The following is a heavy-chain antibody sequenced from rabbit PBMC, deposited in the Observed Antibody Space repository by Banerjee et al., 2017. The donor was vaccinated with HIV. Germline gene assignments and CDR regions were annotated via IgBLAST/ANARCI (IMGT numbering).Heavy chain of an antibody. D-gene: IGHD4-1*01. Sequence: QQQLEESGGGLVQPGGSLTLSCEASGVDFNRYSVSWVRQAPGKGLEWIGYIGAISGDTVYATWAKGRFTISKASWTTVTLQMTSLTAADTASYFCARDLAGVIGWNFNLGGPGTLVTVS. CDR3: ARDLAGVIGWNFNL. CDR1: GVDFNRYS. J-gene: IGHJ4*01. CDR2: IGAISGDT. V-gene: IGHV1S45*01.